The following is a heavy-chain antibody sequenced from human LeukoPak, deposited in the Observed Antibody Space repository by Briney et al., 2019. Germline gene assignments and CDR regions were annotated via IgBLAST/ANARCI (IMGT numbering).Heavy chain of an antibody. V-gene: IGHV4-31*03. J-gene: IGHJ4*02. D-gene: IGHD1-26*01. CDR1: GGSISSGGYY. CDR3: AREGFWDSGSYHFDY. Sequence: SQTLSLTCIVSGGSISSGGYYWSWIRQHPGKGLEWIGYIYYSGSTYYNPSLKSRVTISVDTSKNQFSLKLSSVTAADTAVYYCAREGFWDSGSYHFDYWGQGTLVTVSS. CDR2: IYYSGST.